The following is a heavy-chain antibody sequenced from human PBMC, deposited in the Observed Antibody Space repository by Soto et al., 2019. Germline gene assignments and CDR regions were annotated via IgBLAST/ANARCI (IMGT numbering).Heavy chain of an antibody. CDR3: ATEGGGVDTDAFDI. J-gene: IGHJ3*02. Sequence: QVQLVESGGGVVQPGRSLGLSCAASGFPFNRFAMHWVRQAPGNGLEWVAFISYDGRDKYYADSVKGRFTISRDNSKSTLYLQMNPLRPEATGGYYCATEGGGVDTDAFDIWGQGTMVTVSS. CDR2: ISYDGRDK. CDR1: GFPFNRFA. V-gene: IGHV3-30*04. D-gene: IGHD2-15*01.